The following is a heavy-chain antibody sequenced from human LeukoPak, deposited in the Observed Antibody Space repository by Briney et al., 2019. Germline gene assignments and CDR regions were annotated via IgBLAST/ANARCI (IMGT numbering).Heavy chain of an antibody. CDR1: GFTFSSYG. V-gene: IGHV3-30*18. Sequence: GGSLRLSCAASGFTFSSYGMHWVRQAPGKGLEWVAFISYDGSKKYYADFAKGRFTISRDNSKNTLYVQLNSLRPEDTAVYYCAKLGFDSSGSHSLVDYWGQGTPVTVSS. CDR3: AKLGFDSSGSHSLVDY. J-gene: IGHJ4*02. CDR2: ISYDGSKK. D-gene: IGHD3-22*01.